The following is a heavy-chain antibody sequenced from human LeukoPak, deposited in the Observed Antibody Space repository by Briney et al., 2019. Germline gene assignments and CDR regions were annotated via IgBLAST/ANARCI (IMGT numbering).Heavy chain of an antibody. D-gene: IGHD1-14*01. V-gene: IGHV3-53*01. CDR2: LYSDGNT. CDR1: GFIVIIND. CDR3: ARGVEPLAANTLAY. Sequence: PGGSLRPSCAAFGFIVIINDMTWVRQAPGKGLEWVSVLYSDGNTKYADSVQGRSTISRDNSKNTLYLEMNSLSPDDTAVYYCARGVEPLAANTLAYWGQGTLVTVSS. J-gene: IGHJ4*02.